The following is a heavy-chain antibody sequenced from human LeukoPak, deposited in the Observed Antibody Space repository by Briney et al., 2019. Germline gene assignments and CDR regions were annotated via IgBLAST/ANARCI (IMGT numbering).Heavy chain of an antibody. CDR2: IYSSGST. J-gene: IGHJ4*02. Sequence: SETLSLTCTVSGGSISSGSYYWSWIRQPAGKGLEWIGRIYSSGSTNYNPSLKSRVTISLDTSKNQLSLQLTSVTAADTAVYYCARVTDWNDLDYWGQGTLVTVSS. V-gene: IGHV4-61*02. CDR1: GGSISSGSYY. CDR3: ARVTDWNDLDY. D-gene: IGHD1-1*01.